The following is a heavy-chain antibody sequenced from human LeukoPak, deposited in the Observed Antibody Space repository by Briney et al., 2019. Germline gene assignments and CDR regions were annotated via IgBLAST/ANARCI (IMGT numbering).Heavy chain of an antibody. Sequence: ASVKVSCKASGYTFTDYGVTWVRQAPGQGLEWVGWISTYNGDTKYAQNLQGRVTMTKDTSTRKAYMELRSLRYDDTAVYYCARDKGAWFYYYYMDIWGKGTTVTVSS. D-gene: IGHD6-19*01. CDR1: GYTFTDYG. V-gene: IGHV1-18*01. CDR2: ISTYNGDT. CDR3: ARDKGAWFYYYYMDI. J-gene: IGHJ6*03.